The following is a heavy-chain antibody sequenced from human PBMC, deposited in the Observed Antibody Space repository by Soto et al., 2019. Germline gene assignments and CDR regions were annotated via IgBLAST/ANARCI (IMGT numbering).Heavy chain of an antibody. V-gene: IGHV1-8*01. CDR1: GYTFTSYD. CDR2: MNPNSGNT. D-gene: IGHD4-17*01. Sequence: QVQLVQSGAEVKKPGASVKVSCKASGYTFTSYDINWVRQATGQGLEYLGWMNPNSGNTGYVQKFQGRVNMTWDTTISTSYMGVSSLQSEDTALYYCARSIKYGDYPRLFDPWGQGTLVTVSS. J-gene: IGHJ5*02. CDR3: ARSIKYGDYPRLFDP.